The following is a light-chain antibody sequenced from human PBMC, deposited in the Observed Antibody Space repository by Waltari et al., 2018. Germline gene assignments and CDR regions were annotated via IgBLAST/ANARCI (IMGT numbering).Light chain of an antibody. J-gene: IGLJ3*02. CDR1: YSNIGNNV. CDR2: RND. V-gene: IGLV1-44*01. CDR3: AAWDDSLNGHWV. Sequence: QSVLTPPPSASGTPGQRVTFSCSGTYSNIGNNVVNWYQQLPGKAPKLLIYRNDQRPSGVPDRFSGSKSGSSASLAIGGLQSDDEADYYCAAWDDSLNGHWVFGGGTKVTVL.